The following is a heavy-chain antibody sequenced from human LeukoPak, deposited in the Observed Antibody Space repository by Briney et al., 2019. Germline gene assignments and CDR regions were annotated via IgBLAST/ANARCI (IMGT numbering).Heavy chain of an antibody. CDR2: ISGSGGST. CDR1: GFTFSSYA. Sequence: PGGSLRLSCAASGFTFSSYAMSWVRQAPGKGLEWVSAISGSGGSTYYADSVKGRFTISRDNSKNTLYLQMNSLRAEDTAVCYCAKDQIVAKGYYYYYMDVWGKGTTVTVSS. J-gene: IGHJ6*03. CDR3: AKDQIVAKGYYYYYMDV. V-gene: IGHV3-23*01. D-gene: IGHD5-12*01.